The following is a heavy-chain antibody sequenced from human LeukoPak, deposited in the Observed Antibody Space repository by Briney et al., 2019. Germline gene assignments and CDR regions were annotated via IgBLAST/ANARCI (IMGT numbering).Heavy chain of an antibody. CDR3: ARRMVRGVTRNYNWFDP. CDR1: GGSISSYY. J-gene: IGHJ5*02. CDR2: IYYSGST. Sequence: PSETLSLTCTVSGGSISSYYWSWIRQPPGKGLEWIGYIYYSGSTNYNPSLKSRVTISVDTSKNQFSLKLSSVTAADTAVYYCARRMVRGVTRNYNWFDPWGQGTLVTASS. D-gene: IGHD3-10*01. V-gene: IGHV4-59*08.